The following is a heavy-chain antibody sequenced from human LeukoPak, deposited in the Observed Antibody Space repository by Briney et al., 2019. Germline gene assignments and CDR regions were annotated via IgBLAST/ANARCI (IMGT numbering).Heavy chain of an antibody. Sequence: GASVKVSCKASGYTFSSHGISWVRQAPGQGLEWVGWISAYNGNTDCAQRFQGRVTVTTDTSTSTAYLHLRSLRSDDTAVYYCTRDTGYPNWFDPWGQGTLVTVSS. CDR1: GYTFSSHG. V-gene: IGHV1-18*01. CDR2: ISAYNGNT. CDR3: TRDTGYPNWFDP. J-gene: IGHJ5*02. D-gene: IGHD3-9*01.